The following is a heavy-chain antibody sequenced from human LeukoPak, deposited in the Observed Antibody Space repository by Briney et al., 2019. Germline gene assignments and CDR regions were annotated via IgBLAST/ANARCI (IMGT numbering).Heavy chain of an antibody. V-gene: IGHV1-2*02. CDR2: INPNSGGT. D-gene: IGHD2-2*01. Sequence: GASVKVSCKASGYTFTGYYMHWVRQAPGQGLEWMGWINPNSGGTNYAQKFQGRVTMTRDTSISTAYMELSRLRSDDTAVYYCARRSRYCSSTSCSINWFDPWGQGTLVTVSS. CDR3: ARRSRYCSSTSCSINWFDP. J-gene: IGHJ5*02. CDR1: GYTFTGYY.